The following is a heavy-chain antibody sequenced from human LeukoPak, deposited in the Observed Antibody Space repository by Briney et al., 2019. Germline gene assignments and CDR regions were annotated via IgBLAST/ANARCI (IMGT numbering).Heavy chain of an antibody. J-gene: IGHJ4*02. CDR1: GFTFNNYG. CDR2: ISYDGRNI. V-gene: IGHV3-30*18. D-gene: IGHD2-2*01. Sequence: GKSLRLSCAASGFTFNNYGMHWVRQAPGKGLEWVAVISYDGRNIHYPDSVKGRFTISRDISTDTLWLQMDSLRTEDAAVYYCAKGPLRGTAAAIDYWGQGTLVTVSS. CDR3: AKGPLRGTAAAIDY.